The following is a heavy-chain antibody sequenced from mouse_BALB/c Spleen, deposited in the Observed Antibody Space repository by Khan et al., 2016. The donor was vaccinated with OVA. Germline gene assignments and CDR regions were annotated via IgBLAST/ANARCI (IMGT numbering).Heavy chain of an antibody. CDR1: GFSLSRYN. CDR2: IWGGGGT. Sequence: QVQLKQSGPGLVAPSQSLSSTCTVSGFSLSRYNIHWVRQPPGKGLEWLGVIWGGGGTDYNSTLKSRLSISNDNSKSQVFLKMNSLQTDDTARYYCAIAYYRYDGYYAMDYWGQGTSVTVSS. D-gene: IGHD2-14*01. V-gene: IGHV2-6-4*01. CDR3: AIAYYRYDGYYAMDY. J-gene: IGHJ4*01.